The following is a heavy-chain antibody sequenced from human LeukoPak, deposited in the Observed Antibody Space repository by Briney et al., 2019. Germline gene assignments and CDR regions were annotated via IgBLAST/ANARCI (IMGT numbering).Heavy chain of an antibody. D-gene: IGHD6-13*01. CDR3: GVYTSSWHRWDY. J-gene: IGHJ4*02. CDR2: FSGTGDST. CDR1: GFTFSSYT. V-gene: IGHV3-23*01. Sequence: GGSLRLSCVASGFTFSSYTMSWVRQAPGKGLEWVSSFSGTGDSTYYADSVKGRFTISRDNSKNTLYLQMNSLSAEDMAVYYCGVYTSSWHRWDYWGQGTLVTVSS.